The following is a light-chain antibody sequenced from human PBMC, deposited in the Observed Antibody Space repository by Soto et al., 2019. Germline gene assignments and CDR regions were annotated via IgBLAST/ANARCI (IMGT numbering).Light chain of an antibody. CDR3: SSYTRSSTYV. Sequence: QSALTQPASVSGSPGQSITISCTGTSSDVGGYNYVSWYQQHTGKAPKLMIYEVSNRPSGVSNRFSGSKSGNTASLTISGLKAEDEDDYYCSSYTRSSTYVFGTGTKVTVL. V-gene: IGLV2-14*01. CDR2: EVS. J-gene: IGLJ1*01. CDR1: SSDVGGYNY.